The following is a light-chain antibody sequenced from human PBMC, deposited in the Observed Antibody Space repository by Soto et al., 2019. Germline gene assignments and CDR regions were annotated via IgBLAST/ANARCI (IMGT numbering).Light chain of an antibody. CDR1: QTISSNY. Sequence: IVLTQSPATLSVSPGESATLSCRASQTISSNYLAWYQQKPGQAPSLLIYGTSSRATGIPDRFSGSGSGTDFTLTISSLEPEDSAIYYCQQYVSWTFGQGTKVEIK. J-gene: IGKJ1*01. CDR2: GTS. CDR3: QQYVSWT. V-gene: IGKV3-20*01.